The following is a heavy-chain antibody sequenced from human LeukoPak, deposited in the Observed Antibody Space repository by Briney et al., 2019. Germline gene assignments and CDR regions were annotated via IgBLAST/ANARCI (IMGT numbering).Heavy chain of an antibody. D-gene: IGHD6-13*01. CDR3: ARDLRGSSWSIFDY. Sequence: GGPLRLSCAASGFTFSSYWMSWVRQAPGKGLEWVANIKQDGSEKYYVDSVKGRFTISRDNAKNSLYLQMNSLRAEDTAVYYCARDLRGSSWSIFDYWGQGTLVTVSS. CDR2: IKQDGSEK. CDR1: GFTFSSYW. J-gene: IGHJ4*02. V-gene: IGHV3-7*01.